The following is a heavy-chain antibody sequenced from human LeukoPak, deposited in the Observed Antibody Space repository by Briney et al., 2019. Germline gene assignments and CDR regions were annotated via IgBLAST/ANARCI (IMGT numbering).Heavy chain of an antibody. J-gene: IGHJ4*02. V-gene: IGHV1-8*01. Sequence: ASVKVSCKASGYTFTSYDLIWVRQASGQGLEWMGWMNPNSGNTGYAQKFQGRVTMTTDTSTSTAYMELRSLRSDDTAVYYCARDTTYYYDSSGYYDFDYWGQGTLVTVSS. CDR2: MNPNSGNT. CDR3: ARDTTYYYDSSGYYDFDY. D-gene: IGHD3-22*01. CDR1: GYTFTSYD.